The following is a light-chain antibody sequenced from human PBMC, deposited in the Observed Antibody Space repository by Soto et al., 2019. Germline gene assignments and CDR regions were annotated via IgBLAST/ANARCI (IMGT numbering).Light chain of an antibody. CDR3: CSYAGSPRYV. Sequence: QSALTQPHSVSGSPGQSVTISCTGTSSDVGGYNYVSWYQQHPGKAPKVMIYDVSERPSGVPDRFSGSKSGNTASLTISGLQAEDEADYYCCSYAGSPRYVFGTGIKLTVL. V-gene: IGLV2-11*01. J-gene: IGLJ1*01. CDR2: DVS. CDR1: SSDVGGYNY.